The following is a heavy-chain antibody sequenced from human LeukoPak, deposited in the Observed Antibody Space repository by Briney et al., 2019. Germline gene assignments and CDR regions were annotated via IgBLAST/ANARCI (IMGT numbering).Heavy chain of an antibody. CDR1: GFTFSRDA. J-gene: IGHJ4*02. D-gene: IGHD4-17*01. CDR2: IWHDGSEK. V-gene: IGHV3-33*01. Sequence: GGSLRLSCAASGFTFSRDAVHWVRQAPGKGLEWVAVIWHDGSEKFYVDSVKGRFTISRDNSKNTLYLQMNSLRAEDTAVYYCARDLIAVTTPDWGQGTLVTVSS. CDR3: ARDLIAVTTPD.